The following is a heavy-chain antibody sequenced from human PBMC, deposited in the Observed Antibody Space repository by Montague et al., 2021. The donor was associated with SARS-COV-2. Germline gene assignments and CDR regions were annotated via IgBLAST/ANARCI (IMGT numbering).Heavy chain of an antibody. J-gene: IGHJ6*02. D-gene: IGHD2-15*01. Sequence: SLRLSCAASGFTFSSYGMHWVRQAPGKGLEWVAVISYYGSNENHADSVKGRFTISRDNPKNTLNLQMNSLRAEDTAVYYCAKDLGTGLDCSGGSCYAYYYGMDVWGQGTTVTVSS. CDR1: GFTFSSYG. CDR3: AKDLGTGLDCSGGSCYAYYYGMDV. CDR2: ISYYGSNE. V-gene: IGHV3-30*18.